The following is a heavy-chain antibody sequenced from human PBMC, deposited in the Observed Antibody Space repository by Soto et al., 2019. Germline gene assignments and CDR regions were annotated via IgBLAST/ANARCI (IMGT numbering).Heavy chain of an antibody. CDR1: GYTFTSYG. D-gene: IGHD3-3*01. CDR2: ISAYNGNT. V-gene: IGHV1-18*01. J-gene: IGHJ4*02. CDR3: ARGFSGYCFAY. Sequence: QVQLVQSGAEVKKPGASVKVSCKASGYTFTSYGISWVRQAPGQGLEWMGWISAYNGNTNYAQKLQGRVTMPPDTPRRTAYMGLRSLRSDDTAVYYWARGFSGYCFAYGGQGTLVTVPS.